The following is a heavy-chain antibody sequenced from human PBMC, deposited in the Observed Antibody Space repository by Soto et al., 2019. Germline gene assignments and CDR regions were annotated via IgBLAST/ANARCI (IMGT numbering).Heavy chain of an antibody. CDR2: ISAYNGNT. CDR1: GYTFTSYG. Sequence: ASVKVSCKASGYTFTSYGISWVRQAPGQGLEWMGWISAYNGNTKYAQKLQGRVTMTTDTSTSTAYMELSSLRSEDTAVYYCARDPDVDTAMVTEAQTNDYWGQGTLVTVSS. D-gene: IGHD5-18*01. CDR3: ARDPDVDTAMVTEAQTNDY. V-gene: IGHV1-18*01. J-gene: IGHJ4*02.